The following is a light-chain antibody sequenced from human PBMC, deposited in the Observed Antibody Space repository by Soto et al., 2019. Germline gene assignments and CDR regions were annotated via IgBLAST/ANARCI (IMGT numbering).Light chain of an antibody. CDR1: QGISSW. CDR2: AAS. V-gene: IGKV1-12*01. Sequence: DIQMTQSPSSVSASVGDRVTIACRASQGISSWLAWYQQKPEKAPKLLIYAASTLNTGVPSRFSGRGSGTDFTLTINSLQPEDFATYYCQQANTFLITFGQGTRLEIK. J-gene: IGKJ5*01. CDR3: QQANTFLIT.